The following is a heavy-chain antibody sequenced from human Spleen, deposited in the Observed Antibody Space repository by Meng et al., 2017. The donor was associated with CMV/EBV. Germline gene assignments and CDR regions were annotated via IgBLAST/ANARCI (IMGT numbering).Heavy chain of an antibody. CDR3: AGGDSSGWWIDY. CDR2: IYYSGST. Sequence: VQRTESGQGLVKPAETRSLICTFSGGSNSSDDWSLIRQPPGKGLEWIGYIYYSGSTNYNPSLKSRVTISVDTSKNQFSLKLSSVTAADTAVYYCAGGDSSGWWIDYWGQGTLVTVSS. D-gene: IGHD6-19*01. CDR1: GGSNSSDD. J-gene: IGHJ4*02. V-gene: IGHV4-59*01.